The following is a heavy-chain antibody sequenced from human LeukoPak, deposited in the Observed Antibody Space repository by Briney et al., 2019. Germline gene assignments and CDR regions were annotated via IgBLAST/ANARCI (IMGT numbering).Heavy chain of an antibody. D-gene: IGHD3-10*01. CDR1: GFTFSDYY. CDR2: ISSSGSTI. V-gene: IGHV3-11*01. CDR3: ARDRRYGRGVRGVNWFDP. J-gene: IGHJ5*02. Sequence: GSLRLSCAASGFTFSDYYMSWIRQAPGKGLEWVSYISSSGSTIYYADSVKGRFTISRDNAKNSLYLQMNSLRAEDTAVYYCARDRRYGRGVRGVNWFDPWGQGTLVTVSS.